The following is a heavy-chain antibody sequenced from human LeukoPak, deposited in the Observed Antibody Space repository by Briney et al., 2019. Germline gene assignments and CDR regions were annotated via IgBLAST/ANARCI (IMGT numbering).Heavy chain of an antibody. CDR2: ISGSGGRT. D-gene: IGHD6-13*01. CDR1: GFTFSSYA. J-gene: IGHJ4*02. CDR3: AKAVAAAGKTEFDY. V-gene: IGHV3-23*01. Sequence: GGSLRLSCVASGFTFSSYAMSWVRQAPGKGLEWVSAISGSGGRTYYPDSVKGRFTISRDSSKNTLYLQMNSLRTEDTAVYYCAKAVAAAGKTEFDYWGQGTLVTVSS.